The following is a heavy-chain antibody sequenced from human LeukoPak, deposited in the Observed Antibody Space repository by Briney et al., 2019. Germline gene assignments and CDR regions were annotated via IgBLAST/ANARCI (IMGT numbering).Heavy chain of an antibody. CDR1: GGSISSYY. Sequence: SETLSLTCTVSGGSISSYYWSWIRQPPGKGLEWIGYIYYCGSTNYNPSLKSRVTISVDKSKNQFSLKLSSVTAADTAVYYCARGGGSSGWYRGYFDYWGQGTLVTVSS. CDR3: ARGGGSSGWYRGYFDY. V-gene: IGHV4-59*12. CDR2: IYYCGST. D-gene: IGHD6-19*01. J-gene: IGHJ4*02.